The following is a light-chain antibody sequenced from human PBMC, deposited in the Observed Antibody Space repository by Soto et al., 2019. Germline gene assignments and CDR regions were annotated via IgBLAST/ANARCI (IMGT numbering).Light chain of an antibody. CDR2: EVS. CDR3: SSYTSSSTLG. Sequence: QSALTQPASVSGSPGQSITISCTGTSSDVGGYNYVSWYQQHPGKAPKLMIYEVSNRPSGGSNRFSGSKSGNTASLTISGLQAEDEADYYCSSYTSSSTLGFGGGTKVTVL. V-gene: IGLV2-14*01. J-gene: IGLJ3*02. CDR1: SSDVGGYNY.